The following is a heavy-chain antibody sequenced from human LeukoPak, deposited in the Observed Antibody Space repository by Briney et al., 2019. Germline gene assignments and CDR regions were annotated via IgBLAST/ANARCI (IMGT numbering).Heavy chain of an antibody. CDR3: AREGTTVTHFDY. D-gene: IGHD4-11*01. CDR2: IYSSGST. V-gene: IGHV4-59*01. J-gene: IGHJ4*02. CDR1: GGSISGYY. Sequence: SETLSLTCTVSGGSISGYYCSWIRQPPGKGLEWIGYIYSSGSTNYNPSLKSRVTISIDTSKNQFSLELSSVTAADTAVYYCAREGTTVTHFDYWGQGTLVTVSS.